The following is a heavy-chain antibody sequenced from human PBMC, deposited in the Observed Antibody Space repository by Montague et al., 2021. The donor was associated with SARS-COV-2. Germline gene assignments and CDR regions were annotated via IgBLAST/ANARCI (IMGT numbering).Heavy chain of an antibody. CDR3: ARVSHWGDFFDS. Sequence: SETLSLTCIVSGGSIISSFYWSWIRPPPGKGLEWVGYIYYSGTTNYNPSLKSRVTISVDTSKNQFSLKLTSVTAADTAVYYCARVSHWGDFFDSWGQGGLVTVSS. CDR1: GGSIISSFY. D-gene: IGHD7-27*01. CDR2: IYYSGTT. J-gene: IGHJ4*02. V-gene: IGHV4-59*01.